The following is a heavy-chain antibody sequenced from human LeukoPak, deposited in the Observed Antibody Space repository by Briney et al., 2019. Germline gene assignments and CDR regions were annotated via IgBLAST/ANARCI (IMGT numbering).Heavy chain of an antibody. CDR2: IRYDGSNK. Sequence: PGGSLRLSCAASGFTFSSYGMHGVRQAPGKGLEWGAFIRYDGSNKYYADSVKGRFTISRDNSKNTLYLQMNSLRAEDTAVYYCAKEGATGDFWSGLRYWGQGTLVTVSS. J-gene: IGHJ4*02. CDR1: GFTFSSYG. V-gene: IGHV3-30*02. D-gene: IGHD3-3*01. CDR3: AKEGATGDFWSGLRY.